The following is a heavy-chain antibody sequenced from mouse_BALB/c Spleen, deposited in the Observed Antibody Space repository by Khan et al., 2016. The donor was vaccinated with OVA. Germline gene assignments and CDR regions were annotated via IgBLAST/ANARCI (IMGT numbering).Heavy chain of an antibody. V-gene: IGHV5-6*01. J-gene: IGHJ4*01. CDR3: TRFITTTTGDYYAMDY. D-gene: IGHD1-2*01. CDR1: GFIFSSYD. Sequence: EVELVESGGDLVNPGGSLKLSCAASGFIFSSYDMSWVRQTPDKRLEWVATISSGGTYTYYPDSVKGRFTISRANAKNTLSLQMSSLKSEDTAMYYWTRFITTTTGDYYAMDYWGQGTSVTVSS. CDR2: ISSGGTYT.